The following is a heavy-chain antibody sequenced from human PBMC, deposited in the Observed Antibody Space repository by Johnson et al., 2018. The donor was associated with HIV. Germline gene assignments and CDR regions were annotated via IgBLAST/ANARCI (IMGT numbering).Heavy chain of an antibody. CDR3: AKGSTLWNPRLGDAFDF. CDR2: ISGSGGST. Sequence: MQLVESGGGLVQPGGSLRLSCAASGFTFSSYAMSWVRQAPGKGLEWVSAISGSGGSTYYADSVKGRFTISRDNSKNTLYLQMNSLTAEDTALYYCAKGSTLWNPRLGDAFDFWGQGTLVTVSS. J-gene: IGHJ3*01. D-gene: IGHD1-1*01. CDR1: GFTFSSYA. V-gene: IGHV3-23*04.